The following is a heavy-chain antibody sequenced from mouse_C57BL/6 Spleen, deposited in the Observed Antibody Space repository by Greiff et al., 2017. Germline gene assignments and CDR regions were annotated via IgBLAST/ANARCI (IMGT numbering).Heavy chain of an antibody. CDR1: GYTFTSYW. CDR2: IDPSDSET. J-gene: IGHJ2*01. CDR3: ARDPGFDY. Sequence: VQLKQPGAELVRPGSSVKLSCKASGYTFTSYWMHWVKQRPIQGLEWIGNIDPSDSETHYNQKFKDKATWTVDKSSSTAYMQLSSLTSEDSAVYYCARDPGFDYWGQGTTLTVSS. V-gene: IGHV1-52*01.